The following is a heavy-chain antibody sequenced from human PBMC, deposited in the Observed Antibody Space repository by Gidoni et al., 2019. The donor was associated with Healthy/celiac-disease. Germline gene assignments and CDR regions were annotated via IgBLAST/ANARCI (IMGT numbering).Heavy chain of an antibody. CDR2: IDPNSGGT. Sequence: QVQTVQSGAEMKKPGASVKVSCKASGYTFTGYYMHWVRQAPGQGLEWMGWIDPNSGGTNYAQKFQGRVTMTRDTSISTAYMELSRLRSDDTAVYYCARTRYYDFWSGYYWYWGQGTLVTVSS. CDR3: ARTRYYDFWSGYYWY. J-gene: IGHJ4*02. CDR1: GYTFTGYY. D-gene: IGHD3-3*01. V-gene: IGHV1-2*02.